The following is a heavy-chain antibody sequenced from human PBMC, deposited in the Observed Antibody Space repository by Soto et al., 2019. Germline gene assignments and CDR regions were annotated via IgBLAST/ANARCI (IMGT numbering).Heavy chain of an antibody. CDR2: ISHSRST. Sequence: QVQLQESGPGLVKPSQTLSLTCTVSGGSISSSGSYWTWIRPHPGKGLEWIGYISHSRSTVYNPSLRSRVTISGDTSKDQLSRIPSSVTAADTAVYYCARAAANIDYWGQGTLVTVPP. CDR3: ARAAANIDY. CDR1: GGSISSSGSY. V-gene: IGHV4-31*03. D-gene: IGHD2-2*01. J-gene: IGHJ4*02.